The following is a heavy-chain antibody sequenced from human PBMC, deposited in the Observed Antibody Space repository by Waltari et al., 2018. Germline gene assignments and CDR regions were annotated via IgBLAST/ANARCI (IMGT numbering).Heavy chain of an antibody. J-gene: IGHJ5*02. CDR2: MNPNSGNT. CDR3: ARGPYYYEGAGYNWFDP. CDR1: GYTFTSYD. Sequence: QVQLVQSGAEVKKPGASVKVSCKASGYTFTSYDINWVRKATGQGLEWMGWMNPNSGNTGYAQKFQGRVTITRNTSISTAYMELSSLRSEDTAVYYCARGPYYYEGAGYNWFDPWGQGTLVTVSS. D-gene: IGHD3-22*01. V-gene: IGHV1-8*03.